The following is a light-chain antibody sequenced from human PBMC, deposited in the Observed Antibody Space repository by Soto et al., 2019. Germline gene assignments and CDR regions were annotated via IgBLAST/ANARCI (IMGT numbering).Light chain of an antibody. V-gene: IGKV1-33*01. CDR1: QYIGNY. CDR2: GAS. Sequence: TQSPTPLIASAGDRGTITCQASQYIGNYLNWYQQKSGEAHSLLITGASNLEPGVPARFSGSGSGADFTFIITDLQPEDVATDFCQQYDNIVLTFGGGTKVDI. J-gene: IGKJ4*01. CDR3: QQYDNIVLT.